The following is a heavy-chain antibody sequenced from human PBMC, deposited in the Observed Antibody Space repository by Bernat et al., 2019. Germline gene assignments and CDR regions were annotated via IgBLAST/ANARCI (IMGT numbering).Heavy chain of an antibody. V-gene: IGHV3-30*02. CDR3: AKERGYGPFDY. CDR2: IRYDGSDT. D-gene: IGHD4-17*01. Sequence: QVQLVESGGGEVQPGGSPRLSCAASGFTFSNYGMHWVRQAPGKGLEWVAFIRYDGSDTYYADAVKGGFTISRENSKNTLYLQMNSLRVEDTAVYYCAKERGYGPFDYWGQGTLVTVSS. J-gene: IGHJ4*02. CDR1: GFTFSNYG.